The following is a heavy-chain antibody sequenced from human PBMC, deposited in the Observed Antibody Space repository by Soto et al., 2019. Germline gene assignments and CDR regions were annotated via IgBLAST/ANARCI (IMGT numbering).Heavy chain of an antibody. CDR1: GGSISSSSYY. Sequence: SETLSLTCTVSGGSISSSSYYWSWIRQPPGKGLEWIGYIYYSGSTNYNPSLKSRVTISVDTSKNQFSLKLSSVTAADTAVYYCAGIRRIAAPFDPWGQGTLVTVSS. CDR2: IYYSGST. CDR3: AGIRRIAAPFDP. J-gene: IGHJ5*02. D-gene: IGHD6-6*01. V-gene: IGHV4-61*01.